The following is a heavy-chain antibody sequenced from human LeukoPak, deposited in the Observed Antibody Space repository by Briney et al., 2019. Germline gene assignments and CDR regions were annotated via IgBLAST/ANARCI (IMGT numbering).Heavy chain of an antibody. D-gene: IGHD2-15*01. CDR1: GFTFSNSD. Sequence: GGSLRLSCAASGFTFSNSDMSWVRQAPGKGLEWVSAIGGSGSSTFYADSVKGRFTVSRDNSKNTLYLQMNSLRAEDTAVYYCVEDVVVIVAAKPGIWGQGTLVTVSS. CDR2: IGGSGSST. CDR3: VEDVVVIVAAKPGI. J-gene: IGHJ4*02. V-gene: IGHV3-23*01.